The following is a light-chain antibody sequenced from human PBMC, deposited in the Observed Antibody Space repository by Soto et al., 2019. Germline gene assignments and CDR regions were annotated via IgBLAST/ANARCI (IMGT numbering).Light chain of an antibody. V-gene: IGKV3-20*01. J-gene: IGKJ1*01. Sequence: EIVLTQSPGTLSFSPGERATLSCRASQSVSSNYLAWFQQKPGQAPRLLIHGASIRATGIPDRFSGSGSGTDFSLTISRLEPEDFAVYYCQHYGSSPRTFGQGTKAEFK. CDR3: QHYGSSPRT. CDR1: QSVSSNY. CDR2: GAS.